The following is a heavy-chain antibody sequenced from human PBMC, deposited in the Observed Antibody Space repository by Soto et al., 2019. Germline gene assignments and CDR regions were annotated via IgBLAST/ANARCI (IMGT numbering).Heavy chain of an antibody. CDR2: ISGSGGST. CDR1: GFTFSSYA. Sequence: GGSLRLSCAASGFTFSSYAMSWVRQAPGKGLEWVSAISGSGGSTYYADSVKGRFTISRDNSKNTLYLQMNSLRAEDTAVYYCAKDIARGLYYPQNFDYWGQGTLVTVSS. V-gene: IGHV3-23*01. CDR3: AKDIARGLYYPQNFDY. J-gene: IGHJ4*02. D-gene: IGHD2-8*01.